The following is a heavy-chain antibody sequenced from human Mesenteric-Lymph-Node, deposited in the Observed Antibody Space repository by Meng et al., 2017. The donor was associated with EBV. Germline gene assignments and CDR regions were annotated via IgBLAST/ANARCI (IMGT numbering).Heavy chain of an antibody. CDR2: IYYSGNS. D-gene: IGHD4-17*01. CDR3: ARTYGDDAYDPFDI. V-gene: IGHV4-30-4*01. J-gene: IGHJ3*02. CDR1: SGSISSGNYY. Sequence: QVPLQESGPGLVKPSQTRPLTCAVSSGSISSGNYYWSWIRQPPGKGLEWIGYIYYSGNSYYNPSLKSRVTISVDTSKNQFSLKLSSVTAADTAVYYCARTYGDDAYDPFDIWGQGTMVTVSS.